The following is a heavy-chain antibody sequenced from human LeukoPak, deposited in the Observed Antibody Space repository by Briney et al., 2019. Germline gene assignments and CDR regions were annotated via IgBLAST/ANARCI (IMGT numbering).Heavy chain of an antibody. CDR3: ARTEHYSDRNGYYYFDQ. J-gene: IGHJ4*02. V-gene: IGHV3-33*01. CDR1: GFTFRDYG. Sequence: GGSLGLSCAASGFTFRDYGMHWVRQAPGKGLEWVALIYYDGGNKAYADSVKGRFTISRDNPKNTLYLQMNSLRVEDTAVYYCARTEHYSDRNGYYYFDQWGQGTLVTVSS. CDR2: IYYDGGNK. D-gene: IGHD3-22*01.